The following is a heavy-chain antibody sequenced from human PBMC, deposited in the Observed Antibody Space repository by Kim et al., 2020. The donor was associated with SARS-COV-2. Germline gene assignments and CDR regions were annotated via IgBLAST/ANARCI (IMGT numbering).Heavy chain of an antibody. V-gene: IGHV3-23*01. CDR2: ISGSGGST. Sequence: GGSLRLSCAASGFTFSSYAMSWVRQAPGKGLEWVSAISGSGGSTYYADSVKGRFTISRDNSKNTLYLQMNSLRAEDTAVYYCAKSGYGDYRLGGYYGMDVWGQGTTVTVSS. CDR1: GFTFSSYA. D-gene: IGHD4-17*01. J-gene: IGHJ6*02. CDR3: AKSGYGDYRLGGYYGMDV.